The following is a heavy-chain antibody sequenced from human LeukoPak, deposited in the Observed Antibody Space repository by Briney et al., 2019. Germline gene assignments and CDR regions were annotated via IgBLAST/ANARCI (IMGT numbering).Heavy chain of an antibody. Sequence: GGSLRLSCAASGFTFSSYSMNWVRRAPGKGLEWVSSISSSSSYIYYADSVKGRFTISRDNARNSLYLLMNSLRAEDTAVYYCARNKWVGDYGDEDAFDIWGQGTMVTVSS. J-gene: IGHJ3*02. CDR2: ISSSSSYI. CDR1: GFTFSSYS. CDR3: ARNKWVGDYGDEDAFDI. V-gene: IGHV3-21*01. D-gene: IGHD4-17*01.